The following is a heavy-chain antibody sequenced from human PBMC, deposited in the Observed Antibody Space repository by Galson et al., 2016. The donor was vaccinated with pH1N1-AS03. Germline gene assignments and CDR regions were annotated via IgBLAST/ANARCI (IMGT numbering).Heavy chain of an antibody. J-gene: IGHJ6*02. Sequence: SLRLSCAASGFTVSTNYMTWVRQAPGKGLEWISVIYAGGGTHYADSVKGRFTISNDNYKNTVYLQMNSLRAEDMAVYYCARDTDHYGMDVWGQGTTVTVSS. CDR2: IYAGGGT. V-gene: IGHV3-53*01. CDR3: ARDTDHYGMDV. CDR1: GFTVSTNY.